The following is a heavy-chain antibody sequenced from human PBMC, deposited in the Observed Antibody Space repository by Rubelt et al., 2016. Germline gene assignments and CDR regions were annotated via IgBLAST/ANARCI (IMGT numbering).Heavy chain of an antibody. V-gene: IGHV3-30*04. CDR2: ISGDGGLT. CDR1: GFTFSNYA. J-gene: IGHJ4*02. CDR3: ARDPVGGNVRQFDY. D-gene: IGHD1-26*01. Sequence: VQLVESGGDLVQPGGSLRLSCAASGFTFSNYAMTWVRQAPGKGLEWLAVISGDGGLTYYADSVKGRFTISRNNSKNTLYLQMNRLRVEDTAMYYGARDPVGGNVRQFDYWGQGTLVTVSS.